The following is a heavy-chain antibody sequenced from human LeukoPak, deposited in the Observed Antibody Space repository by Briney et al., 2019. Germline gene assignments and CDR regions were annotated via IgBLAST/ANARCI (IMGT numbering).Heavy chain of an antibody. J-gene: IGHJ6*03. CDR3: AKGVGGSANYYYMDV. CDR2: IPYDGSNK. V-gene: IGHV3-30*02. CDR1: GFTFSSYG. Sequence: GGSLRLSCAASGFTFSSYGMHWVRQAPGKGLEWVAFIPYDGSNKFYRDSVKGRFTISRDNSKNTLYLQMNSLRAEDTAVYYCAKGVGGSANYYYMDVWGKGTTVTVSS. D-gene: IGHD3-10*01.